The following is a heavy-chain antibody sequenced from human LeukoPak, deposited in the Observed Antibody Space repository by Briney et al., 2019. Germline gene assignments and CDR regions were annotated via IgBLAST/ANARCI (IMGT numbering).Heavy chain of an antibody. D-gene: IGHD2-2*02. CDR3: AKDREYCSSTSCHTYYFDY. Sequence: PGGSLRLSCAASGFTFSSYGMHWVRQAPGKGLEWVAVISYDGSNKYYADSVKGRFTISRDNSKNTLFLQMDSLRAEDTAVYYCAKDREYCSSTSCHTYYFDYWGQGTLVTVSS. J-gene: IGHJ4*02. CDR1: GFTFSSYG. V-gene: IGHV3-30*18. CDR2: ISYDGSNK.